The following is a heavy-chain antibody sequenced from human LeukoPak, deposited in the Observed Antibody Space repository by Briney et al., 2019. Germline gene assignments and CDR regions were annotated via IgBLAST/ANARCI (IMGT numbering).Heavy chain of an antibody. CDR2: IYTSGST. D-gene: IGHD1-26*01. Sequence: PSETLSLTCAVSGGSISSGSYYWSWIRQPAGKGLEWIGRIYTSGSTNYNPSLKSRVTISVDTSKNQFSLKLSSVTAADTAVYYCARGVSGSYHGVYYFDYWGQGTLVTVSS. CDR1: GGSISSGSYY. V-gene: IGHV4-61*02. CDR3: ARGVSGSYHGVYYFDY. J-gene: IGHJ4*02.